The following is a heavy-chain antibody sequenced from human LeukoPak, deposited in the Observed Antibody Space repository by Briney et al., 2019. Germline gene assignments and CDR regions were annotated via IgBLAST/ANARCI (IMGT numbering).Heavy chain of an antibody. CDR1: GFTFSTYA. Sequence: GGSLRLSCAASGFTFSTYAMSWVRQAPGKGLEWVSAISGSGGSTYYTDSVKGRFTISRDNPKNTLYLQMNSLRAEDTAVYYCAKGQYYFDYWGQGTLVTVSS. CDR2: ISGSGGST. CDR3: AKGQYYFDY. J-gene: IGHJ4*02. V-gene: IGHV3-23*01.